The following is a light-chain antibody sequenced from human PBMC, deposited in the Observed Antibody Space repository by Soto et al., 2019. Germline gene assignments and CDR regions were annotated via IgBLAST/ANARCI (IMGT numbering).Light chain of an antibody. CDR2: SNN. CDR1: SSNIGSNY. CDR3: AAWDDSLSAFYV. Sequence: QSVLTQPPSASGTPGQRVTISCSGSSSNIGSNYVYWYQQLPGTAPNLLIYSNNQRPSGVPDRFSGSKSGTSASLAISGLRSEDEADYYCAAWDDSLSAFYVFGTGTKVTVL. V-gene: IGLV1-47*02. J-gene: IGLJ1*01.